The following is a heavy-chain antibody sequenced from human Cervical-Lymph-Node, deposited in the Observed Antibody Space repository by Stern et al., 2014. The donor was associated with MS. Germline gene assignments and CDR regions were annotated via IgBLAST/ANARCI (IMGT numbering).Heavy chain of an antibody. V-gene: IGHV3-74*02. D-gene: IGHD6-13*01. J-gene: IGHJ4*02. CDR2: INSDGSST. CDR3: ARAIGAAGTGY. Sequence: EVQLEESGGDLVQPGGALRLSCAASGFTFSSYWMHWVRQAPGKGLGWVSRINSDGSSTTYSDSVKGRFTISRDNAKNTLYLQMNSLRAEDTAVYYCARAIGAAGTGYWGQGTLVTVSS. CDR1: GFTFSSYW.